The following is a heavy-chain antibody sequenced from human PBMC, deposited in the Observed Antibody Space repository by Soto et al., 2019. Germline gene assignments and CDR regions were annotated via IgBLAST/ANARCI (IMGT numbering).Heavy chain of an antibody. V-gene: IGHV1-18*01. Sequence: ASVKVSCKASGYTFTSYGISWVRQAPGQGLEWMGWISAYNGNTNYAQKIQGRVTMTTDTSTSTAYMELRSLRSDDTAVYYCARVYSSGYPYDAFDIWGQGTMVTV. CDR2: ISAYNGNT. CDR1: GYTFTSYG. D-gene: IGHD3-22*01. J-gene: IGHJ3*02. CDR3: ARVYSSGYPYDAFDI.